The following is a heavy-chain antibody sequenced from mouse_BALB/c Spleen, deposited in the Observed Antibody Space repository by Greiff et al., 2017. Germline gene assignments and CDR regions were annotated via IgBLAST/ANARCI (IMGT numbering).Heavy chain of an antibody. Sequence: DVKLQESGPGLVKPSQSLSLTCTVTGYSITSDYAWNWIRQFPGNKLEWMGYISYSGSTSYNPSLKSRISITRDTSKNQFFLQLNSVTTEDTATYYCARYGSSYAWFAYWGQGTLVTVSA. CDR1: GYSITSDYA. J-gene: IGHJ3*01. V-gene: IGHV3-2*02. CDR2: ISYSGST. CDR3: ARYGSSYAWFAY. D-gene: IGHD1-1*01.